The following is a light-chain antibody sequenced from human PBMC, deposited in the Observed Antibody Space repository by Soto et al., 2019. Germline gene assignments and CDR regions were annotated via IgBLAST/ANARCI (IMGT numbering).Light chain of an antibody. CDR1: QGIATY. J-gene: IGKJ1*01. V-gene: IGKV1D-8*01. CDR2: AAS. Sequence: VIWSTQSPSLLSSSPGDRVAIDCRMSQGIATYLAWYQQKPGKAPLLLIYAASSLQSGVPARFGGSGTGTNFTLTITGLQSEDFATYYCQQYYTFPWTFGQGTKVDIK. CDR3: QQYYTFPWT.